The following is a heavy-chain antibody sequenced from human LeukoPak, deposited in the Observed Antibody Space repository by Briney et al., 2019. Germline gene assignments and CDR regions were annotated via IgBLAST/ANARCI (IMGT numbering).Heavy chain of an antibody. V-gene: IGHV4-59*01. D-gene: IGHD4-23*01. CDR3: ATLTGGDDAFDI. CDR1: GGSINSYY. J-gene: IGHJ3*02. CDR2: IYYSGST. Sequence: PSETLSLTCTVSGGSINSYYWSWLRQPPGKGLEWIGYIYYSGSTNYNPSLKSRVTISPDTSKNQFSLKLSSVTAADTAVYYCATLTGGDDAFDIWGQGTMVTVSS.